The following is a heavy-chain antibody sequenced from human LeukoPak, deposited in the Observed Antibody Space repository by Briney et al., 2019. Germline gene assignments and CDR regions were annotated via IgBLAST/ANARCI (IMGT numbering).Heavy chain of an antibody. J-gene: IGHJ4*02. D-gene: IGHD6-6*01. V-gene: IGHV4-61*02. CDR3: ARDLGSSSLGYFDY. CDR2: IYTSGST. Sequence: SETLSLTCTVSGGSISSGSYYWSWIRQPAGKGLEWIGRIYTSGSTNYNLSLKSRVTISVDTSKNQFSLKLSSVTAADTAVYYCARDLGSSSLGYFDYWGQGTLVTVSS. CDR1: GGSISSGSYY.